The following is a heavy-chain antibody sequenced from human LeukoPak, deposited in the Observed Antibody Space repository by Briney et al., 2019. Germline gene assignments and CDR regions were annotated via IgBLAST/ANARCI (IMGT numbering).Heavy chain of an antibody. CDR1: GGSFSGYY. V-gene: IGHV4-34*01. CDR3: ARVRGAARDYYYYYMDV. Sequence: KPSETPSLTCAVYGGSFSGYYWSWIRQPPGKGLEWIGEINHSGSTNYNPSLKSRVTISVDTSKNQFSLKLSSVTAADTAVYYCARVRGAARDYYYYYMDVWGKGTTVTVSS. J-gene: IGHJ6*03. CDR2: INHSGST. D-gene: IGHD6-6*01.